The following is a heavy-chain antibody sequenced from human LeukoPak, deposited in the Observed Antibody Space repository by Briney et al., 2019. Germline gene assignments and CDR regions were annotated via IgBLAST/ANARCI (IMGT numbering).Heavy chain of an antibody. V-gene: IGHV4-59*11. CDR1: GGSISSHY. CDR3: ARAPTVTNHCYSWFDP. CDR2: MLYSGTA. Sequence: PSETLSLTCTVSGGSISSHYWSWIRQPPGKGLEWIGSMLYSGTAYYNPSLKSRVTISVDTSTNQFSLKLRSVTAADTADYYCARAPTVTNHCYSWFDPWGQGTLVTVSS. J-gene: IGHJ5*02. D-gene: IGHD4-17*01.